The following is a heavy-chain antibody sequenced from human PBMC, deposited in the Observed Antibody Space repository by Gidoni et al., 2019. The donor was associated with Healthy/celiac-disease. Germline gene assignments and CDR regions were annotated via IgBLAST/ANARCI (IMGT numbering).Heavy chain of an antibody. CDR2: IYYSGST. V-gene: IGHV4-59*01. CDR1: GGSIRSYY. J-gene: IGHJ6*03. Sequence: QVQLQESGPGLVKPSETLSLTCTVSGGSIRSYYWSWIRQPPGKGLEWIGYIYYSGSTNYNPSLKSRVTISVDTSKNQFSLKLSSVTAADTAVYYCARALGASHAYYYMDVWGKGTTVTVSS. CDR3: ARALGASHAYYYMDV. D-gene: IGHD1-26*01.